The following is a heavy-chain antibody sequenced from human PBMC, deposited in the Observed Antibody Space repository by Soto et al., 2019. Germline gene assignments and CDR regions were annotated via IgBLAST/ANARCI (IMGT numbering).Heavy chain of an antibody. V-gene: IGHV4-31*03. CDR3: ARRNTRWVFDY. J-gene: IGHJ4*02. CDR1: GGTINSDDYS. CDR2: IHSSGNT. Sequence: QVQLQESGPGLVKPSQTLSLTCTVSGGTINSDDYSWSWIRQHPGKGLEWIGYIHSSGNTYSNPSLKSRVAISADPSKNQFSLRLSPVTAADTAIYFCARRNTRWVFDYWGQGTQVTVSS. D-gene: IGHD2-2*01.